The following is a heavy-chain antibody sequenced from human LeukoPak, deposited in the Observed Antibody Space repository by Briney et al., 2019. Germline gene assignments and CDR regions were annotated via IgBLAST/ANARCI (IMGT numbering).Heavy chain of an antibody. CDR1: GLTFSSYG. CDR3: AKAPVTTCRGAYCYPFDY. D-gene: IGHD2-21*01. CDR2: ISNSGGST. J-gene: IGHJ4*02. Sequence: GGSLRLSCAASGLTFSSYGMSWVRQAPGKGLEWVSSISNSGGSTYHADSVKGRFTISRDNSKNTLYLQMNSLRAEDTAVYYCAKAPVTTCRGAYCYPFDYWGQGTLVTVSS. V-gene: IGHV3-23*01.